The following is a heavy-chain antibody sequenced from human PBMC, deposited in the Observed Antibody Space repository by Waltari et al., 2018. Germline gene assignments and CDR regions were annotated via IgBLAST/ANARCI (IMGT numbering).Heavy chain of an antibody. CDR3: AAVVPAAMFYFDY. D-gene: IGHD2-2*01. V-gene: IGHV3-21*01. CDR1: GFTFSSYS. J-gene: IGHJ4*02. CDR2: ISSSSSYI. Sequence: EVQLVESGGGLVKPGGSLRLSCAASGFTFSSYSMHWVRQAPGKGLEWVSSISSSSSYIYYADSVKGRFTISRDNAKNSLYLQMNSLRAEDTAVYYCAAVVPAAMFYFDYWGQGTLVTVSS.